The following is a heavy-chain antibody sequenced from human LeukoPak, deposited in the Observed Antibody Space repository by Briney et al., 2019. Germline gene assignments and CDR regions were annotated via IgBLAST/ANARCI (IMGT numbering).Heavy chain of an antibody. D-gene: IGHD3-10*01. CDR1: GGSISSSSYY. J-gene: IGHJ4*02. CDR3: ARLGGSGSYYNRNFDY. V-gene: IGHV4-39*01. CDR2: IYYSGST. Sequence: PSETLSLTCTVSGGSISSSSYYWGWIRQPPGKGLEWIGSIYYSGSTYYNPSLKSRVTISVDTSKNQFSLKLSSVTAADTAVYYCARLGGSGSYYNRNFDYWGQGTLVTVSS.